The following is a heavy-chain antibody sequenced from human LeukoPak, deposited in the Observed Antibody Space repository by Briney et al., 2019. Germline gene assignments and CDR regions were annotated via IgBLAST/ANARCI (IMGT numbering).Heavy chain of an antibody. CDR2: IRYDGSSK. D-gene: IGHD3-22*01. Sequence: PGGSLRLSCAASGFTFNSYGIHWVRQAPGKGLEWVAFIRYDGSSKYYVDSVKGRFTISRDNSKNTLYLQMNSLRAEDTAVYYCARDAPTYYYDSSGYYLGAFDYWGQGTLVTVSS. J-gene: IGHJ4*02. CDR1: GFTFNSYG. CDR3: ARDAPTYYYDSSGYYLGAFDY. V-gene: IGHV3-30*02.